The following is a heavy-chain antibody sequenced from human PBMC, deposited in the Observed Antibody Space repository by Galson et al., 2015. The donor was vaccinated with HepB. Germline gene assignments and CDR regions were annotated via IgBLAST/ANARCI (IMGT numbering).Heavy chain of an antibody. D-gene: IGHD6-6*01. CDR3: AKVSGSSSDFQH. J-gene: IGHJ1*01. V-gene: IGHV3-30*18. CDR2: ISYDGSNK. Sequence: SLRLSCAASGFTFSSYGMHWVRQAPGKGLEWVAVISYDGSNKYYADSVKGRFTISRDNSKNTLYLQMNSLRAEDTAVYYCAKVSGSSSDFQHWGQGTLVTVSS. CDR1: GFTFSSYG.